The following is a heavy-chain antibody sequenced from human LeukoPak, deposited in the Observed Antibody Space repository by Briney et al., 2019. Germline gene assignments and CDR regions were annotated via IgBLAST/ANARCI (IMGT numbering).Heavy chain of an antibody. Sequence: SETLSLTCAVYGGSFSGYYWSWIRQPPGKGLEWIGEINHSGSTNYNPSLKSRVTISVDTSKNQFSLKLSSVTAADTAVYYCARPGRGQLAFDYWGQGTLVTVSS. CDR2: INHSGST. CDR3: ARPGRGQLAFDY. CDR1: GGSFSGYY. V-gene: IGHV4-34*01. J-gene: IGHJ4*02. D-gene: IGHD6-6*01.